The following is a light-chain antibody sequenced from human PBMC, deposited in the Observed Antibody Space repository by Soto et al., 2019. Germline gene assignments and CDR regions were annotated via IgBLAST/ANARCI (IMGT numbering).Light chain of an antibody. CDR2: ATS. J-gene: IGKJ4*01. V-gene: IGKV1-27*01. CDR3: QKYNSAPLT. Sequence: DGQMTQSPSSLSAFVGDRVTITCRASQGIAPYLAWFQQKPGKVPKLLIYATSLLQSGVPSRFSGSGSGTDFTLTINSLQPEDVGTYYCQKYNSAPLTFGGGTKVEIK. CDR1: QGIAPY.